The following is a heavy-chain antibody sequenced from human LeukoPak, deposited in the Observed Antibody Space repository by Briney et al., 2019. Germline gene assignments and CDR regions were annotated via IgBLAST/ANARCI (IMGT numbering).Heavy chain of an antibody. CDR2: MRSDGSNK. D-gene: IGHD6-19*01. V-gene: IGHV3-30*02. J-gene: IGHJ4*02. Sequence: GGSLRLSCAASGFTLSNNAMHWVRQAPGKGLEWVAFMRSDGSNKYDADSVKGRFTFSRDNSKNTLYLQMNSLRAEDTAIYYCVKRYSSGWDYWGQGTLVTASS. CDR1: GFTLSNNA. CDR3: VKRYSSGWDY.